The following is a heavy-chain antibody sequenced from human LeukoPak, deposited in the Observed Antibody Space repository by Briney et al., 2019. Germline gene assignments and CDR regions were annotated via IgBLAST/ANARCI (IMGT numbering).Heavy chain of an antibody. D-gene: IGHD2/OR15-2a*01. V-gene: IGHV3-7*01. CDR3: ATSFESTSHWPIDAFDI. Sequence: GGSLRLSCAASGFTFNSYWMSWVRQAPGKGLEWVANIKQDGSEKYYVDSVKGRLTSSRDNTKNSLYLQMNSLRAEDTAVYYCATSFESTSHWPIDAFDIWGQGTMVTVSS. CDR1: GFTFNSYW. J-gene: IGHJ3*02. CDR2: IKQDGSEK.